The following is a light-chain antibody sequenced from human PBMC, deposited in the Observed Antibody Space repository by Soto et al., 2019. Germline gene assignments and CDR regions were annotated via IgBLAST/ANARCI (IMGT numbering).Light chain of an antibody. CDR1: QDISKY. CDR3: QQRTSRPPYT. V-gene: IGKV3-11*01. J-gene: IGKJ2*01. Sequence: EIVLTQSPATLSLSPGDRATISCRASQDISKYLAWYQQKPGKAPRLLIYDAFNRATGIPARFSGSGSGTDFTLTISSLEPEDFAVYYFQQRTSRPPYTFGQGTKLEIK. CDR2: DAF.